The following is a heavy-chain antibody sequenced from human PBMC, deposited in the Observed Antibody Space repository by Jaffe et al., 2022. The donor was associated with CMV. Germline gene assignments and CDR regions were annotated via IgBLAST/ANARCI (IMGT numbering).Heavy chain of an antibody. D-gene: IGHD5-12*01. CDR1: GGTFSSYA. CDR3: ARERGKGIKKRWLQLLGY. Sequence: QVQLVQSGAEVKKPGSSVKVSCKASGGTFSSYAISWVRQAPGQGLEWMGRIIPILGIANYAQKFQGRVTITADKSTSTAYMELSSLRSEDTAVYYCARERGKGIKKRWLQLLGYWGQGTLVTVSS. CDR2: IIPILGIA. J-gene: IGHJ4*02. V-gene: IGHV1-69*09.